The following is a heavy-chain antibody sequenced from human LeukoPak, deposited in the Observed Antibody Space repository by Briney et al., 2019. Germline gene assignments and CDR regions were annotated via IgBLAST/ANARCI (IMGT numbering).Heavy chain of an antibody. J-gene: IGHJ4*02. Sequence: PGGSLRLSCAASGFTFSSYSMNWVRQAPGKGLEWVSYISSSSSTIYYADSVKGRFTISRDNAKNSLYLQMNSLRAEDTAVYYCARDHHYGSSGYYDVGYWGQGTLVTVSS. CDR2: ISSSSSTI. CDR1: GFTFSSYS. D-gene: IGHD3-22*01. V-gene: IGHV3-48*01. CDR3: ARDHHYGSSGYYDVGY.